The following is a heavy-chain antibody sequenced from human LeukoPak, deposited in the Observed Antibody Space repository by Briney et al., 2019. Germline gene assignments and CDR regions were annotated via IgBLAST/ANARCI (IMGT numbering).Heavy chain of an antibody. D-gene: IGHD5-12*01. Sequence: GGSLRLSCAASGFTFSSYAMHWVRQAPGKGLEYVSAISSNGGSTNYANSVKGRFTISRDNSKYTLYLQMGSLRAEDMAVYYCARDSIVATFDYWGQGTLVTVSS. CDR3: ARDSIVATFDY. J-gene: IGHJ4*02. CDR2: ISSNGGST. V-gene: IGHV3-64*01. CDR1: GFTFSSYA.